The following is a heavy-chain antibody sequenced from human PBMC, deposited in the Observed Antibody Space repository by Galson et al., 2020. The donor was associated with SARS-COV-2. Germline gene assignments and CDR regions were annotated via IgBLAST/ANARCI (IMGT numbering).Heavy chain of an antibody. J-gene: IGHJ4*02. CDR1: GGSFSGHY. D-gene: IGHD3-22*01. CDR2: ITQSGSV. CDR3: ARGLFQTTMVIVVFTSGSFYFDS. V-gene: IGHV4-34*01. Sequence: SETLSLTCAVYGGSFSGHYWSWIRQSPGKGLEWIGEITQSGSVNYNPSLKSRVTISAHTSKNQFSLELRSVTAADTAVYYCARGLFQTTMVIVVFTSGSFYFDSWGQGTLVSVSS.